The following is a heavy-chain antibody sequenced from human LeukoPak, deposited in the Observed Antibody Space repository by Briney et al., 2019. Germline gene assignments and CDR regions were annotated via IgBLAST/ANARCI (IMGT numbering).Heavy chain of an antibody. CDR1: GFTFSNYA. CDR3: KGSSWYNYYYMDV. CDR2: ISSSSSTI. D-gene: IGHD6-13*01. V-gene: IGHV3-48*02. J-gene: IGHJ6*03. Sequence: GGSLRLSCAASGFTFSNYAMSWVRQAPGKGLEWVSYISSSSSTIYYADSMKGRFTISRDNAKNSLYLQMNSLRDEDTAVYYCKGSSWYNYYYMDVWGKGTTVTVSS.